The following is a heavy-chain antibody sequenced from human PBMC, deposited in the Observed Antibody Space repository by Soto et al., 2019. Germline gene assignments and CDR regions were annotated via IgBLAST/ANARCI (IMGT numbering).Heavy chain of an antibody. CDR3: ASLAFQVDTAMGTLVDY. CDR2: IYYSGST. CDR1: GGSVSSGGYY. Sequence: PSETLSLTCTVSGGSVSSGGYYWSWIRQHPGKGLEWIGYIYYSGSTYYNPSLKSRVTISVDTSKNQFSLKLSSVTAADTAVYYCASLAFQVDTAMGTLVDYWGQGTLVTVSS. D-gene: IGHD5-18*01. J-gene: IGHJ4*02. V-gene: IGHV4-31*03.